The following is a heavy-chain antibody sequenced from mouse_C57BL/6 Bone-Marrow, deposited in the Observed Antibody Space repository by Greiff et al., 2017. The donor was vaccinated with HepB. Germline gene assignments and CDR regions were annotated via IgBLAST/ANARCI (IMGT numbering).Heavy chain of an antibody. Sequence: VQLQQSGPELVKPGASVKISCKASGYTFTDYYMNWVKQSHGKSLEWIGDINPNNGGTSYNQKFKGKATLTVDKSSSTAYMELRSLTSEDSAVYYCARDPWVTTGAYWGQGTLVTVSA. CDR3: ARDPWVTTGAY. CDR2: INPNNGGT. V-gene: IGHV1-26*01. J-gene: IGHJ3*01. CDR1: GYTFTDYY. D-gene: IGHD2-2*01.